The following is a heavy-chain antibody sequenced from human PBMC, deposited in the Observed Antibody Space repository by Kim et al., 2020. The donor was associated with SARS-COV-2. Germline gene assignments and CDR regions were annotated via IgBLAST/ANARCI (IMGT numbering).Heavy chain of an antibody. CDR3: ARDPPHSSGWYYEYYFDY. J-gene: IGHJ4*02. V-gene: IGHV3-33*01. Sequence: GGSLRLSCAASGFTFSSYGMHWVRQAPGKGLEWVAVIWYDGSNKYYADSVKGRFTISRDNSKNTLYLQMNSLRAEDTAVYYCARDPPHSSGWYYEYYFDYWGQGTLVTVSS. CDR2: IWYDGSNK. CDR1: GFTFSSYG. D-gene: IGHD6-19*01.